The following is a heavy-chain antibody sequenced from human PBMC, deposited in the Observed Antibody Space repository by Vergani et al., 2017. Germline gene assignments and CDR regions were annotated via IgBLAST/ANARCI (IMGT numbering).Heavy chain of an antibody. J-gene: IGHJ2*01. D-gene: IGHD6-6*01. Sequence: QVQLQQWGAGLLKPSETLSLTCAVYGGSFSGYYWSWIRPPPGTGLDWIGEINHSGSTNYNPSLKRRVTISVDTSKNQFSLKRSSVTAADTAVYYCARGTTARPRIPGRYFDLWGRGTLVTVSS. CDR2: INHSGST. V-gene: IGHV4-34*01. CDR1: GGSFSGYY. CDR3: ARGTTARPRIPGRYFDL.